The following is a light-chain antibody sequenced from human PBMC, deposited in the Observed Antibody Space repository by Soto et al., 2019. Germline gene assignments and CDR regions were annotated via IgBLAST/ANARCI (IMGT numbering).Light chain of an antibody. CDR1: HGIAPY. V-gene: IGKV1-27*01. CDR2: ATS. Sequence: DVQMTQSPSSLSAFVGDRVTITCRASHGIAPYLAWFQQKPGKVPKLLIYATSTLQSGVPSRFSGSGSGTDFTLTINSLQPEDVGTDYCQKYNSAPLTFGGGTKVEIK. CDR3: QKYNSAPLT. J-gene: IGKJ4*01.